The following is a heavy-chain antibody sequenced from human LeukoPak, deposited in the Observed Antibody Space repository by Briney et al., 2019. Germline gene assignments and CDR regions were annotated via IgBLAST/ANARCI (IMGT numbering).Heavy chain of an antibody. J-gene: IGHJ5*02. CDR2: ISSSSSYI. CDR1: GFPFSNYS. CDR3: ARYSSDYT. D-gene: IGHD3-22*01. Sequence: KTGGSLRLSCAASGFPFSNYSMNWVRQAPGKGLEWVSSISSSSSYIFYADSVKGRFTISRDNAKNSLYLQMNSLRAEDTAVYYCARYSSDYTWGQGTLVTVSS. V-gene: IGHV3-21*04.